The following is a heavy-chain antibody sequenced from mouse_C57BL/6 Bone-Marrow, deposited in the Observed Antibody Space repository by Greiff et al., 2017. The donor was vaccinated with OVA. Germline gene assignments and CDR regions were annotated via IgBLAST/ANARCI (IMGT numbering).Heavy chain of an antibody. D-gene: IGHD4-1*01. V-gene: IGHV5-4*01. Sequence: EVQVVESGGGLVKPGGSLKLSCAASGFTFSSYAMSWVRQTPEKRLEWVATISDGGSYTYYPDNVKGRFTISRDNAKNNLYLQMSHLKSEDTAMYYCARRLTGTCDYWGQGTTLTVSS. J-gene: IGHJ2*01. CDR3: ARRLTGTCDY. CDR2: ISDGGSYT. CDR1: GFTFSSYA.